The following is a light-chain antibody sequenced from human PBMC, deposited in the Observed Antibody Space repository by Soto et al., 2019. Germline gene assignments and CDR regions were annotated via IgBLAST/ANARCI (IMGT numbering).Light chain of an antibody. V-gene: IGLV1-47*01. J-gene: IGLJ1*01. CDR2: TNS. CDR3: AAWDDNLSGLYD. Sequence: SVLTQSPSASATPGQRVTISCSGSASIIGRNYVYWYQQLPGAACKRFIYTNSERPSGDSARFSVSNSGPSASQANSAPLSEDEADYYCAAWDDNLSGLYDFGAVTKVTVL. CDR1: ASIIGRNY.